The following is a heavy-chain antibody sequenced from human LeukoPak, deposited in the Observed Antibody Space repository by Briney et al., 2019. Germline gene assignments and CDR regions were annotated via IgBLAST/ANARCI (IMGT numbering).Heavy chain of an antibody. J-gene: IGHJ5*02. CDR3: ARGIPSYDRGVWFDP. V-gene: IGHV4-30-2*01. D-gene: IGHD3-10*02. CDR1: GGSISSGGYS. Sequence: KSSETLSLTCTVSGGSISSGGYSWSWIRRPPGKGLEWIGYIYHSGSTYYDPSLKSRVTISVDRSKNQFSLKLSSVTAADTAVYYCARGIPSYDRGVWFDPWGQGTLVTVSS. CDR2: IYHSGST.